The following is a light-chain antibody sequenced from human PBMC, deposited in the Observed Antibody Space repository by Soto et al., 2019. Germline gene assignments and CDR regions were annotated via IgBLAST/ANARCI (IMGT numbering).Light chain of an antibody. CDR2: ATS. J-gene: IGKJ5*01. CDR3: QQARSFPVT. CDR1: QDFGRW. Sequence: DIQMTQSPSSLSSSVGDTFTITCRSSQDFGRWLSWYQQKPGKAPKILIFATSTLQSGVPSRFSGSGSGTDFTLTITSLQSEDFATYYCQQARSFPVTFGQGTRLEIK. V-gene: IGKV1D-12*01.